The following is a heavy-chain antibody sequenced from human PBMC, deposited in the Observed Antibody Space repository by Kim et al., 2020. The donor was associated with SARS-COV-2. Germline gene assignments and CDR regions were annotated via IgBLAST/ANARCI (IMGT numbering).Heavy chain of an antibody. D-gene: IGHD4-17*01. Sequence: AQKFQGRVTMTRDTSTSTVYMELSSLRSEDTAVYYCARGTGTTVTTPIDYWGQGTLVTVSS. V-gene: IGHV1-46*01. CDR3: ARGTGTTVTTPIDY. J-gene: IGHJ4*02.